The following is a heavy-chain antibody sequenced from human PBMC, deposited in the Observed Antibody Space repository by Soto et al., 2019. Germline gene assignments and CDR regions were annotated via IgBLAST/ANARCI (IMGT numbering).Heavy chain of an antibody. CDR2: FDPEDGET. Sequence: ASVKVSCKVSGYTPTELSMHWVRQAPGKGLEWMGGFDPEDGETIYAQKFQGRVTMTEDTSIDTAYMELSSLRSEDTAVYYCATAGFWSGFSGRDFDYWGQGTLVTVSS. V-gene: IGHV1-24*01. CDR1: GYTPTELS. D-gene: IGHD3-3*01. J-gene: IGHJ4*02. CDR3: ATAGFWSGFSGRDFDY.